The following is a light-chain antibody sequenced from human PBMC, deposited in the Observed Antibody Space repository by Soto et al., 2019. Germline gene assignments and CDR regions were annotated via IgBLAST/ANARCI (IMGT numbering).Light chain of an antibody. Sequence: EIVLTQSPATLSLSPGERATLSCKTSQGVGNYLAWYQHKPGQAPKLLIYDASNRATGIPARFSGSGSGTDFTLTISSREPEDFAVYYCQHRSDWPQLSFGGGTKVEIK. J-gene: IGKJ4*01. CDR1: QGVGNY. CDR2: DAS. CDR3: QHRSDWPQLS. V-gene: IGKV3-11*01.